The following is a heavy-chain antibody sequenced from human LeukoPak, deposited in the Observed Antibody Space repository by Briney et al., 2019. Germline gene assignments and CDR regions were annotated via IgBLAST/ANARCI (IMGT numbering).Heavy chain of an antibody. CDR1: GGSISSGGYY. D-gene: IGHD4-17*01. CDR2: IYHSGST. J-gene: IGHJ4*02. CDR3: ARERAIDGDYDGY. Sequence: SQTLSLTCTVSGGSISSGGYYWSWIRQPPGKGLEWIGYIYHSGSTYYNPSLKSRVTISVDRSKNQFSLKLSSVTAADTAVYYCARERAIDGDYDGYWGQGTLVTVSS. V-gene: IGHV4-30-2*01.